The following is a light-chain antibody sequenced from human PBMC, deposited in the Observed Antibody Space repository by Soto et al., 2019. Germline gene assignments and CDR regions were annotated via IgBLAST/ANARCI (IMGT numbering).Light chain of an antibody. J-gene: IGKJ1*01. CDR3: QQYSSSRT. V-gene: IGKV3D-15*01. CDR2: GAS. CDR1: QSVSSN. Sequence: EIVMTQSPATLSVSPGERATLSCRASQSVSSNLAWYQQKPGQAPRLLIYGASSRATGIPARFSGRGSETVFPLTITRLEAEDFAVYYCQQYSSSRTFGQGTKVDIK.